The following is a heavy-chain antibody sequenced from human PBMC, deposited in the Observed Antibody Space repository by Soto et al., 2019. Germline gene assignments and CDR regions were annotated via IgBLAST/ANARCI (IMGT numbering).Heavy chain of an antibody. D-gene: IGHD5-18*01. CDR3: ASGIQLWLRRINNGYSG. CDR1: GGTFSTYA. V-gene: IGHV1-69*12. Sequence: QVQLVQSGAEVKKPESSVKVSCKAPGGTFSTYAISWVRQAPGQGLEWMGGIIPMFGTANYAQRFQDRVTITADESTNTVYVELSSLRSDDTAVYFCASGIQLWLRRINNGYSGWGQGTLVTVSS. J-gene: IGHJ4*02. CDR2: IIPMFGTA.